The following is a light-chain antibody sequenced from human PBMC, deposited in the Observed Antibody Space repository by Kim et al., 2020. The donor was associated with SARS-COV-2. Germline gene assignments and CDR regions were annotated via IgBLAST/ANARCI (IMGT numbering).Light chain of an antibody. CDR1: QGITNY. Sequence: AAVGDRVTLTCRASQGITNYLAWFQQRPGKAPKSLIYAASSLQSGVPSRSSGSVSGTDFTLTIHILQPEDFATYYCLQYHSYPVTFGQGTRLEIK. CDR2: AAS. CDR3: LQYHSYPVT. J-gene: IGKJ5*01. V-gene: IGKV1-16*01.